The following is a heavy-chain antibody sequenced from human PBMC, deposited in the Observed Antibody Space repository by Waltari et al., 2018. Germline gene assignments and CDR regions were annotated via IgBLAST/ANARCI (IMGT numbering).Heavy chain of an antibody. CDR2: IYYSGST. CDR1: GGSISSSSYY. Sequence: QLQLQESGPGLVKPSETLSLTCTVSGGSISSSSYYWGWIRQPPGKGLEWIGSIYYSGSTYYNPAVKSRVTISVDTSKNQFSLKLSSVTAADTAVYYCAREPTTVTARGVDYWGQGTLVTVSS. V-gene: IGHV4-39*07. D-gene: IGHD4-17*01. J-gene: IGHJ4*02. CDR3: AREPTTVTARGVDY.